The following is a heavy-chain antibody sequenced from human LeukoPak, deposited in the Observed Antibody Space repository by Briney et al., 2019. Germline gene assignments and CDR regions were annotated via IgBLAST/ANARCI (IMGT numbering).Heavy chain of an antibody. CDR2: VNHSGYT. Sequence: PSETLALTCDVSGVSFSTHYWNWIRQSPEKGLEWIGEVNHSGYTNYNPSLKGRVTISVDTSKNQFFLRLSSVTAADTAVYYCARQLYGSDYWGQGTLVTVSS. V-gene: IGHV4-34*01. J-gene: IGHJ4*02. CDR1: GVSFSTHY. D-gene: IGHD4-17*01. CDR3: ARQLYGSDY.